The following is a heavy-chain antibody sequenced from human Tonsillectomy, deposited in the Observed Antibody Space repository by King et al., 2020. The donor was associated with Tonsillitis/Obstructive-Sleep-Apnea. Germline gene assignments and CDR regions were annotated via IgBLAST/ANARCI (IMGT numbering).Heavy chain of an antibody. V-gene: IGHV3-74*01. CDR1: GFTFSSYW. J-gene: IGHJ5*02. D-gene: IGHD2-2*01. Sequence: VQLVESGGGLVQPGGSLRLSCAASGFTFSSYWMHWVRQAPGKGLVWVSRINSDGGSPSDADPVKGRFTISRDNAKNTLYLQMNSLRAEDTAVYYCARDHGYCSSTSCYGGVNDWFDPWGQGTLVTVSS. CDR2: INSDGGSP. CDR3: ARDHGYCSSTSCYGGVNDWFDP.